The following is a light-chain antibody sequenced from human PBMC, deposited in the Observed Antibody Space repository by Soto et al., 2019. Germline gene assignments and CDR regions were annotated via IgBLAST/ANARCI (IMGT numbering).Light chain of an antibody. CDR3: EAWDDSLNGPV. Sequence: QAVVTQPPSASGTPGQRVTISCSGSSSNIGSNTVNWYQQLPGTAPKLLIYSNNQRPSGVPDRFSGSKSGTSASLAISGLQSEDEADYYCEAWDDSLNGPVFGGGTQLTVL. V-gene: IGLV1-44*01. CDR2: SNN. CDR1: SSNIGSNT. J-gene: IGLJ7*01.